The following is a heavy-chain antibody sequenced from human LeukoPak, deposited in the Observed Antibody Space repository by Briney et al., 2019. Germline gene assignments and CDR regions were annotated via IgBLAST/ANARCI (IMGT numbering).Heavy chain of an antibody. D-gene: IGHD3-22*01. CDR1: GFTFSSYS. V-gene: IGHV3-21*01. CDR3: ASMYYYDSSGYYSISDY. CDR2: ISSSSSYI. J-gene: IGHJ4*02. Sequence: GGSLRLSCAASGFTFSSYSMNWLRQAPGKGLEWVSSISSSSSYIYYADSVKGRFTISRDNAKNSLYLQMNSLRAEDTAVYYCASMYYYDSSGYYSISDYWGQGTLVTVSS.